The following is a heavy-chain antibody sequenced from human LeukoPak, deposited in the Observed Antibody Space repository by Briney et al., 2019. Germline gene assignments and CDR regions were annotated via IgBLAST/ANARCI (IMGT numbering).Heavy chain of an antibody. CDR1: GVSISNRDYY. CDR2: IYYSGTT. CDR3: ARQHNFGAATTKSAMDV. D-gene: IGHD1-26*01. J-gene: IGHJ6*02. Sequence: NPSETLSLTCTVSGVSISNRDYYWAWIRQPPGKGLEWVGTIYYSGTTYYNPSLESRVSIFVDTSNNQFSLKLTSVTAADTSVYYCARQHNFGAATTKSAMDVWGQGTTVTVSS. V-gene: IGHV4-39*01.